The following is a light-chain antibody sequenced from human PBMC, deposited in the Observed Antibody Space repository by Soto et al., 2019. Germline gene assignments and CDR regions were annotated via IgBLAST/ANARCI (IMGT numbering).Light chain of an antibody. CDR2: AAS. CDR1: QSISSS. J-gene: IGKJ2*01. CDR3: QQSYSTPPT. V-gene: IGKV1-39*01. Sequence: DIQITQPPSSLSASVGDRVTITCRASQSISSSLNWYQQKPGKAPKLLIYAASSLQSGVPSRFSGSGSVTDFTLTISSLQPEDVATYDCQQSYSTPPTFGQWTKLEIK.